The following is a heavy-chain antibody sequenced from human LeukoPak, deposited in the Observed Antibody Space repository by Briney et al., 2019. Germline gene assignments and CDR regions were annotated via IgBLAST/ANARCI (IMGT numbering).Heavy chain of an antibody. Sequence: ASVKVSCKASGYTFTSYGISWVRQAPGQGLEWMGWISTYKGNTNYAQKLQGRVTMTTDTSTSTAYMELRSLRSDDTAVYYCARDHMVRGVILYNWFDPWGQGTLVTVSS. CDR1: GYTFTSYG. CDR2: ISTYKGNT. V-gene: IGHV1-18*01. J-gene: IGHJ5*02. CDR3: ARDHMVRGVILYNWFDP. D-gene: IGHD3-10*01.